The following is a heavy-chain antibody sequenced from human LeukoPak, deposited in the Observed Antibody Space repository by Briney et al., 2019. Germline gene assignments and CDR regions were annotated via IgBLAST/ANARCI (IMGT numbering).Heavy chain of an antibody. D-gene: IGHD2-15*01. CDR2: IIPILGIA. CDR3: ARVGDLPTYCSGGSFYSIHFDI. J-gene: IGHJ3*02. CDR1: GGTFSSYA. Sequence: GASVKVSCKASGGTFSSYAISWVRQAPGQGLEWMGRIIPILGIANYAQKFQGRVTITADKSTSTAYMELSSLRSEDTAVYYCARVGDLPTYCSGGSFYSIHFDIWGQGTMVTVSS. V-gene: IGHV1-69*04.